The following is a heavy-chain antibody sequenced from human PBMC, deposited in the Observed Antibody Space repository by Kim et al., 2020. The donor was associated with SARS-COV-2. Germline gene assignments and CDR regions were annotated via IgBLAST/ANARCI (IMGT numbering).Heavy chain of an antibody. V-gene: IGHV4-4*02. CDR3: ARSMAAGFDP. J-gene: IGHJ5*02. Sequence: STNYNPSLKSRVTISVDKSKTQFSLKLSSVTAADTAVYYCARSMAAGFDPWGQGTLVTVSS. D-gene: IGHD2-21*01. CDR2: ST.